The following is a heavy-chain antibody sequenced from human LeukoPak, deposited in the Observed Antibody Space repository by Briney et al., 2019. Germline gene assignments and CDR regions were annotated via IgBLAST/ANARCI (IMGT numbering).Heavy chain of an antibody. J-gene: IGHJ5*02. Sequence: SETLSLTCTVSGGSISSGSYYWSWIRQPAGKGLEWIGRIYTSGSTNYNPSLKSRVTISVDTSKNQFSLKLSSVTAADTAVYYCARDYRSSWYDLKYNWFDPWGQGTLVTVSS. CDR1: GGSISSGSYY. CDR3: ARDYRSSWYDLKYNWFDP. V-gene: IGHV4-61*02. D-gene: IGHD6-13*01. CDR2: IYTSGST.